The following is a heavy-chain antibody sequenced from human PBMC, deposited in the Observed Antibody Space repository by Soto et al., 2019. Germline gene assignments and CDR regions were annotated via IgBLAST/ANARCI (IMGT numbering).Heavy chain of an antibody. CDR1: GFTFSDYA. CDR3: AKGRPGVAAAPDY. J-gene: IGHJ4*02. V-gene: IGHV3-23*01. Sequence: LRLSCAASGFTFSDYAMAWVRQAPGKGLEWVSSASGSGSGTYYADSVKGRFTISRDNSKNTLFLHMTNLRAGDTALYFCAKGRPGVAAAPDYWGQGTLVTVS. CDR2: ASGSGSGT. D-gene: IGHD2-21*01.